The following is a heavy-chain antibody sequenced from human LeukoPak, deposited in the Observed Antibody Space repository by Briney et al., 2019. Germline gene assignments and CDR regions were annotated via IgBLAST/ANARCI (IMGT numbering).Heavy chain of an antibody. V-gene: IGHV3-21*06. CDR3: AREDYDSSGYSTLKRFDP. J-gene: IGHJ5*01. Sequence: PGGSLRLSCVASGFNFRSYGMHWVRQAPGKRLEWVSSISGGSSYIFYAGSVQGRFTISRDNAKNSLDLQMNSLSAEDTAVYYCAREDYDSSGYSTLKRFDPWGQGTLVTVSS. D-gene: IGHD3-22*01. CDR1: GFNFRSYG. CDR2: ISGGSSYI.